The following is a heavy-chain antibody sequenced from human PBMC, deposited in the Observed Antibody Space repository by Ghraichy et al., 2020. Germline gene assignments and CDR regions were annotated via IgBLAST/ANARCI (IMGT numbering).Heavy chain of an antibody. CDR2: IYYSEDT. J-gene: IGHJ6*02. CDR1: GDSVTADY. V-gene: IGHV4-59*08. CDR3: ARHGYCSTTYCRPDQYGMDV. Sequence: SETLSLTCTVSGDSVTADYWSWIRQPPGKGLEWIGYIYYSEDTNYNPSLKSRVTISVDTSKNQLSLKVTSVTAADTAVYYCARHGYCSTTYCRPDQYGMDVWGLGTTVTVSS. D-gene: IGHD2-2*03.